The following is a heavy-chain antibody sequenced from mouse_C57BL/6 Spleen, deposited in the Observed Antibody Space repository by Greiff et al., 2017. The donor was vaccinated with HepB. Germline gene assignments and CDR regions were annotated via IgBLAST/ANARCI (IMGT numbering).Heavy chain of an antibody. CDR1: GYTFTSYW. Sequence: QVQLQQPGAELVRPGSSVKLSCKASGYTFTSYWMHWVKQRPIQGLEWIGNIDPSDSETHYNQKFKDKSTLTVDKSSSTAYMQLSSLTSEDSAVYYCARGGGSPFAYWGQGTLVTVSA. J-gene: IGHJ3*01. CDR3: ARGGGSPFAY. V-gene: IGHV1-52*01. CDR2: IDPSDSET.